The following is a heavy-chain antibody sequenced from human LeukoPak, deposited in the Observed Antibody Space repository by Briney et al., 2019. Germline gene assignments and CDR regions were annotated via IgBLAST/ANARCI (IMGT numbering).Heavy chain of an antibody. CDR1: GFTFSSFG. CDR3: AQDIAWGAFEH. Sequence: GGSLRLSCTPSGFTFSSFGMSWVRQAPGKGLEWISLISSSGGSIYYSDSVKGRFTISRDNSKNTLSLQMNSLRVEDTALYYCAQDIAWGAFEHWGQGTLVTVSS. D-gene: IGHD7-27*01. CDR2: ISSSGGSI. J-gene: IGHJ4*02. V-gene: IGHV3-23*01.